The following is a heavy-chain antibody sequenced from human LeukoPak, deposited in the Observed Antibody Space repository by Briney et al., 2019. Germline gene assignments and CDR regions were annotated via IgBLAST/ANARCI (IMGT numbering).Heavy chain of an antibody. CDR3: ATDGRSSGWYGFDY. CDR2: IKEDGSAK. Sequence: GSLRLSCTASGFTFSRYWMTWVRQAPGKGLEWVANIKEDGSAKYYVDSMKGRITISRDNARSTLYLQMNSLRAEDTAVYYCATDGRSSGWYGFDYWGQGILVTVSS. CDR1: GFTFSRYW. J-gene: IGHJ4*02. V-gene: IGHV3-7*02. D-gene: IGHD6-19*01.